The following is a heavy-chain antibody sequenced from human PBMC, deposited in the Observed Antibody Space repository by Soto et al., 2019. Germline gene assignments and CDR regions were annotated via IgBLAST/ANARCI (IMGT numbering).Heavy chain of an antibody. CDR3: AKERTIAARNYDE. CDR2: IAGRVGST. V-gene: IGHV3-23*01. D-gene: IGHD6-6*01. CDR1: GFTFSDHG. J-gene: IGHJ4*02. Sequence: GGSLRLSCEASGFTFSDHGMSWVRQAPGKGLAWVSAIAGRVGSTYYSDSVKGRFTISSGNSKNTLYLQMNSLRDEDTAVYYCAKERTIAARNYDEWGQGVMVTVSS.